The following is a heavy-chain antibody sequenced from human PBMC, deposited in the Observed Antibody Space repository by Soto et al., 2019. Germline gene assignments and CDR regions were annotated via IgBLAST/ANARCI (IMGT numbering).Heavy chain of an antibody. V-gene: IGHV4-39*07. Sequence: LSLTCTVSGASIRSSTYQWGWIRQPPGRGLEWIGSAYYSGSNNYSPSLKSRVTMSLDTSKNQFSLKLTSVTAADTAVYYCARGGSNDWQVAFDIWGQGTMVTVSS. CDR2: AYYSGSN. D-gene: IGHD3-9*01. CDR3: ARGGSNDWQVAFDI. CDR1: GASIRSSTYQ. J-gene: IGHJ3*02.